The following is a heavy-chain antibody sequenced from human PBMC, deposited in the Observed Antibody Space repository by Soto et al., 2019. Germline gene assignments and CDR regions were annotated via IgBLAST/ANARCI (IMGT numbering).Heavy chain of an antibody. CDR3: ARSFGDNAYYYGMDV. V-gene: IGHV1-2*02. CDR2: INPNSGGT. Sequence: ASVKVSCKASGYTFTGYYIHWVRQAPGQGLEWMGWINPNSGGTNYAQKFQGRVTMTRDTSISTAYLELSRLRSDDTAVYYCARSFGDNAYYYGMDVWGQGTTVTVSS. D-gene: IGHD3-16*01. J-gene: IGHJ6*02. CDR1: GYTFTGYY.